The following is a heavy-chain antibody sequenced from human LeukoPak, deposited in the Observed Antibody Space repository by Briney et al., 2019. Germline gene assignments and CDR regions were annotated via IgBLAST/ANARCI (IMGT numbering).Heavy chain of an antibody. D-gene: IGHD3-3*01. CDR2: IYHSGST. J-gene: IGHJ4*02. Sequence: SETLSLTCAVSGYSLSSGYYWGWIRQPPGKGLEWIGSIYHSGSTYYNPSLKSRVTISVDTSKNEFSLKLSSVTAADTAVYYCARHSRSSIFGVVMAVSYWGQGTLVTVSS. CDR1: GYSLSSGYY. V-gene: IGHV4-38-2*01. CDR3: ARHSRSSIFGVVMAVSY.